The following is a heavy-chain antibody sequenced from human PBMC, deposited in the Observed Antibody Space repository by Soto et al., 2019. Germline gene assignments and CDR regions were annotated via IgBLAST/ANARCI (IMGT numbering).Heavy chain of an antibody. Sequence: QVQLQASGPGLVKPSDTLSLTCTVSGDSIGTYNWGWIRQPPGKRREWIGYIYSNGGTSYNPALKSRVTISADTSTKQFSLRLSSVTAADTAVYYCVRQGIGEIHGLVDVWGQGTTVTVSS. CDR2: IYSNGGT. D-gene: IGHD3-10*01. V-gene: IGHV4-59*08. CDR3: VRQGIGEIHGLVDV. CDR1: GDSIGTYN. J-gene: IGHJ6*02.